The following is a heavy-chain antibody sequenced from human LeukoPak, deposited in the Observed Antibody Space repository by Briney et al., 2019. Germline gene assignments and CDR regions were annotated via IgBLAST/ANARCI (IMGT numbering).Heavy chain of an antibody. CDR2: INHSGST. CDR3: ARNGPWFGELSVDY. D-gene: IGHD3-10*01. CDR1: GGSFSGYY. Sequence: SETLPLTCAVYGGSFSGYYWSWLRQPPGKGLEWIGEINHSGSTNYNPSLKSRVTISVDTSKNQFSLKLSSVPAADTAAYYCARNGPWFGELSVDYWGQGTLVTVSS. V-gene: IGHV4-34*01. J-gene: IGHJ4*02.